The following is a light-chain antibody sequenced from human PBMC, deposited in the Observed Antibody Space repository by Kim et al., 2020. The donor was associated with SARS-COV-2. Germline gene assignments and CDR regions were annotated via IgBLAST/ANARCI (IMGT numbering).Light chain of an antibody. CDR2: PAS. Sequence: DIQMTQSPSSVSASVGDRVTITCRASQGINSLLAWYQQKPGKAPKLLIFPASSLESGVPSRFSGSGSGTDFTLTISSLQPEDFATYFCQQANNFPRTLGGGTKVEIK. V-gene: IGKV1-12*01. CDR1: QGINSL. CDR3: QQANNFPRT. J-gene: IGKJ4*01.